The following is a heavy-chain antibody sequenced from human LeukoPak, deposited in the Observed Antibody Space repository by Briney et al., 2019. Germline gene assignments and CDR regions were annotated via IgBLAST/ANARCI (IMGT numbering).Heavy chain of an antibody. J-gene: IGHJ6*02. CDR3: ARASGATITTYNGMDV. V-gene: IGHV4-59*01. Sequence: PSETLSLTCTVSGGSISSYYWSWIRQPPGKGLEWIGYIYYSGSTNYNPSLKSRVTISVDTSKNQFSLKLSSVTAADTAVYYCARASGATITTYNGMDVWGQGTTVTVSS. D-gene: IGHD4-11*01. CDR2: IYYSGST. CDR1: GGSISSYY.